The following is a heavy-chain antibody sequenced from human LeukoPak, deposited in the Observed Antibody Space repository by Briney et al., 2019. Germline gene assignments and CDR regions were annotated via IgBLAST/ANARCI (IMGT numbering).Heavy chain of an antibody. Sequence: GSTYYNPSLKSRVTISVDTSKNQFSLKLSSVTAADTAVYYCARGRGVPYYYDSSGYYPADYWGQGTLVTVSP. D-gene: IGHD3-22*01. J-gene: IGHJ4*02. CDR3: ARGRGVPYYYDSSGYYPADY. CDR2: GST. V-gene: IGHV4-30-2*05.